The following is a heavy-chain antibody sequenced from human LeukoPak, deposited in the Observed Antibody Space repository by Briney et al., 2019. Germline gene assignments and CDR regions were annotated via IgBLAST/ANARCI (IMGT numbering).Heavy chain of an antibody. V-gene: IGHV5-51*01. CDR3: ACRMFASNWFQP. CDR1: GYSFIDYW. Sequence: GESLKISCQGPGYSFIDYWIGWVRQMPGKGLEWMAVIYPGDSRTRYNPSFQGQVTISADKSINTAYLEWNSLKASDTALYYCACRMFASNWFQPWSQGTLVTVSS. D-gene: IGHD3-10*02. J-gene: IGHJ5*02. CDR2: IYPGDSRT.